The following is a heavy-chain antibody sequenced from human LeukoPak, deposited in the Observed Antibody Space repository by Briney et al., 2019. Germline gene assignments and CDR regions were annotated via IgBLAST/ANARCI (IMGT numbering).Heavy chain of an antibody. CDR2: INAGNGNT. Sequence: ASVKDSCKASGYTFTSYAMHWVRQAPGQRLEWMGWINAGNGNTKYSQKFQGRVTITRDTSASTAYMELSSLRSEDTAVYYCARVQQLVPYYYYGMDVWGQGTTVTVSS. D-gene: IGHD6-13*01. CDR3: ARVQQLVPYYYYGMDV. V-gene: IGHV1-3*01. CDR1: GYTFTSYA. J-gene: IGHJ6*02.